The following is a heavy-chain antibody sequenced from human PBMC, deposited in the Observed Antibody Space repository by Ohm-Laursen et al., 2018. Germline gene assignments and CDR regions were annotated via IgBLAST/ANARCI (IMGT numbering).Heavy chain of an antibody. D-gene: IGHD5-12*01. J-gene: IGHJ6*02. Sequence: SLRLSCAASGFTFDDYAMHWARQAPGKGLEWVSGISRNSGSIGYADSVKGRFTISRDNAKNSLYMQMNSLRAEDTAVYYCARDVAHGGYGFGMDVWGQGTTVTVSS. CDR1: GFTFDDYA. CDR2: ISRNSGSI. V-gene: IGHV3-9*01. CDR3: ARDVAHGGYGFGMDV.